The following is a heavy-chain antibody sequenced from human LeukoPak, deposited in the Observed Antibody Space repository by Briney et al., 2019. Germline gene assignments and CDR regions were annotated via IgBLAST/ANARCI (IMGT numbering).Heavy chain of an antibody. CDR3: ARQRGSYRSPRAFDI. D-gene: IGHD1-26*01. V-gene: IGHV4-34*01. CDR1: GGSFSGYY. J-gene: IGHJ3*02. Sequence: PSETLSLTCAVYGGSFSGYYWNWIRQPPGKGLDLIGEINHSGSTNYNPSLKSRVTISVDTSNNQFSLKLSSVTAADTAVYYCARQRGSYRSPRAFDIWGQGTMVTVSS. CDR2: INHSGST.